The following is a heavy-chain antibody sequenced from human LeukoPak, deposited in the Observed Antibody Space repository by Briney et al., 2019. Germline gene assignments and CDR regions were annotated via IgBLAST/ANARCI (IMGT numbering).Heavy chain of an antibody. CDR3: ASAHSSWYSLDY. V-gene: IGHV1-18*01. J-gene: IGHJ4*02. CDR2: ISAYNGNT. D-gene: IGHD6-13*01. Sequence: ASVKVSCKASGGTFSSYAISWVRQAPGQGLEWMGWISAYNGNTNYAQKLQGRVTMTTDTSTSTAYMELRSLRSDDTAVYYCASAHSSWYSLDYWGQGTLVTVSS. CDR1: GGTFSSYA.